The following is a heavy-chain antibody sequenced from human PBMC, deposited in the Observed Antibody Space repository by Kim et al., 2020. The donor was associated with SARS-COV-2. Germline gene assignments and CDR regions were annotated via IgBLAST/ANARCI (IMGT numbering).Heavy chain of an antibody. CDR3: ARVDSSSWYSYFFDY. V-gene: IGHV3-11*01. Sequence: SVKGRFTISRDNAKNPLYLQMNSLRAEDTAVYFCARVDSSSWYSYFFDYWGQGTLVTVSS. J-gene: IGHJ4*02. D-gene: IGHD6-13*01.